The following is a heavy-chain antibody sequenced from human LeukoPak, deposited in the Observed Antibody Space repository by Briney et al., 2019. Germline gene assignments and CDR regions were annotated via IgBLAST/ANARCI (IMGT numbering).Heavy chain of an antibody. CDR2: IKSDGST. D-gene: IGHD3-22*01. CDR1: GFPFSTYW. V-gene: IGHV3-74*01. Sequence: GGSLTLPCAPSGFPFSTYWMHYLRQATGKGVVYVSSIKSDGSTNYADSVKSRFTISRDNAKHTVPLQMHTLSAGYTGVYYCARAPSEIGGYFPEYFRHWGQGTLVTASS. J-gene: IGHJ1*01. CDR3: ARAPSEIGGYFPEYFRH.